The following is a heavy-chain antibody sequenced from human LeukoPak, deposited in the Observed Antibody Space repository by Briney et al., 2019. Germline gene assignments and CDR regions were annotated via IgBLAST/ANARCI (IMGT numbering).Heavy chain of an antibody. CDR3: ARFKIWRGGDL. J-gene: IGHJ5*02. D-gene: IGHD3-10*01. CDR2: INRSGA. Sequence: SETLSLTCAVYGGSFSGYYWSRIRQPPGKRLEWIGEINRSGANYNPSLESRVTLSMDTSQNQFSLKLSSVTAADTAVYYCARFKIWRGGDLWGQGTLVTVSS. V-gene: IGHV4-34*01. CDR1: GGSFSGYY.